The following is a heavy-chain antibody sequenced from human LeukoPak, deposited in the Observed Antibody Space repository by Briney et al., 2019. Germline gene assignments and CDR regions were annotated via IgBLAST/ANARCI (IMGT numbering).Heavy chain of an antibody. CDR1: GGSFSSYY. CDR3: ASGATSHNYYYYYMDV. V-gene: IGHV4-39*07. CDR2: IYYSGST. J-gene: IGHJ6*03. D-gene: IGHD1-26*01. Sequence: SETLSLTCAVYGGSFSSYYWGWIRQPPGKGLEWIGSIYYSGSTYYNPSLKSRVTISVDTSKNQFSLKLSSVTAADTAVYYCASGATSHNYYYYYMDVWGKGTTVTVSS.